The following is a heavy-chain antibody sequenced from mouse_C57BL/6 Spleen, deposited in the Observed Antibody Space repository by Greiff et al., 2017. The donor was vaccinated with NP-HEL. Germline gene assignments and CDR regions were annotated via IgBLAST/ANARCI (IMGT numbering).Heavy chain of an antibody. Sequence: EVQLVESGGDLVKPGGSLKLSCAASGFTFSSYGMSWVRQTPDKRLEWVATISSGGSYTYYPDSVKGRFTISRDNAKNTLYLQMSRLKSEDTAMYYCAREGTGTGFDYWGQGTTLTVSS. CDR3: AREGTGTGFDY. J-gene: IGHJ2*01. D-gene: IGHD4-1*01. CDR1: GFTFSSYG. V-gene: IGHV5-6*01. CDR2: ISSGGSYT.